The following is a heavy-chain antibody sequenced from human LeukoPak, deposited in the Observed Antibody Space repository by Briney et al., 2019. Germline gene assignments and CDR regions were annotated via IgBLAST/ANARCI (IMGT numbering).Heavy chain of an antibody. Sequence: ASVKVSCKASGYTFTSYYMHWVRQAPGQGLEWMGIINPSGGSTSYAQKFQGRVTMTRDTSTSTVYMELISLKSEDTAVYYCALAEHPPNRGYFNWFDPWGQGTLVTVSS. CDR3: ALAEHPPNRGYFNWFDP. J-gene: IGHJ5*02. CDR2: INPSGGST. V-gene: IGHV1-46*01. CDR1: GYTFTSYY. D-gene: IGHD5-12*01.